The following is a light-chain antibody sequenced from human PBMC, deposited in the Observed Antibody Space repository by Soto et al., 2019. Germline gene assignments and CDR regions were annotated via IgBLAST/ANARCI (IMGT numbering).Light chain of an antibody. CDR1: QSVSNN. V-gene: IGKV3-15*01. Sequence: ILMTQSPATLSVSPGERATLSCRARQSVSNNFAWYQKKPGQAPRLLISDASTRATGIPARFSGSGSGTEFTLTISGLQSEDFAVYYCQQYKDWPPWTFGQGTKVEIK. J-gene: IGKJ1*01. CDR3: QQYKDWPPWT. CDR2: DAS.